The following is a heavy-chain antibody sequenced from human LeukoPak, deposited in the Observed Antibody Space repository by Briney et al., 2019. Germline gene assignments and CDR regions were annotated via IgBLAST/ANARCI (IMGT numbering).Heavy chain of an antibody. Sequence: GGSLRLSCAASGFTFSSYGMHWVRQAPGEGLEWVAFIRYDGSNKYCADSVKGRFTISRDNSKNTLYLQMNSLRAEDTAVYYCAKDPRDRFVVVPAAMASWYYYYMDVWGKGTTVTVSS. V-gene: IGHV3-30*02. D-gene: IGHD2-2*01. J-gene: IGHJ6*03. CDR1: GFTFSSYG. CDR2: IRYDGSNK. CDR3: AKDPRDRFVVVPAAMASWYYYYMDV.